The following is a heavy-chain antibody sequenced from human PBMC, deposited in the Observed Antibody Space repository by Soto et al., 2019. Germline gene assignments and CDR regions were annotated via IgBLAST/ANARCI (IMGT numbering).Heavy chain of an antibody. D-gene: IGHD2-15*01. CDR2: TTYDGNNK. Sequence: GGSLRLSCAASGFTLSPYYMSWVRQAPGKGLEWLAVTTYDGNNKYYADSVKGRFTISRDNSKNTLYLQMNSLRAEDTAVYYCARDQGYCSGGSCYVAGYWGQGTLVTVSS. J-gene: IGHJ4*02. CDR3: ARDQGYCSGGSCYVAGY. V-gene: IGHV3-30-3*01. CDR1: GFTLSPYY.